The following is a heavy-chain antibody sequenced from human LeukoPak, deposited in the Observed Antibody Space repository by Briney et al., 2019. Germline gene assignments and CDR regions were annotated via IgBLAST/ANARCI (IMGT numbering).Heavy chain of an antibody. CDR1: GYTFTSYG. CDR2: ISAYNGNT. Sequence: ASVKVSCKASGYTFTSYGISWVRQAPGQGREWMGWISAYNGNTNYAQKLQGRVPMPTDTSTSTAYMELRSLRSDDTAVYYCARVHEEYGDYSDYWGQGTLVTVSS. CDR3: ARVHEEYGDYSDY. J-gene: IGHJ4*02. D-gene: IGHD4-17*01. V-gene: IGHV1-18*01.